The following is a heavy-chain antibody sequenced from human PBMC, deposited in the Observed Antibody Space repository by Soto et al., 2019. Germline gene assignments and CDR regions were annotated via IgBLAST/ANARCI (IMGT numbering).Heavy chain of an antibody. CDR3: ATAVAGTFAFDI. J-gene: IGHJ3*02. Sequence: ASVKVSCKVSGYTLTELSMHWVRQAPGKGLEWMGGFDPEDGETIYAQKFQGRVTMTEDTSADTAYMELSSLRSEDTAVYYCATAVAGTFAFDIWGQGTMVTVSS. CDR2: FDPEDGET. CDR1: GYTLTELS. D-gene: IGHD6-19*01. V-gene: IGHV1-24*01.